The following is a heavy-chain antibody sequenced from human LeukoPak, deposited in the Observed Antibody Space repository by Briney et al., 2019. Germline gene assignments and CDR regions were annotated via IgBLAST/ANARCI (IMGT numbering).Heavy chain of an antibody. V-gene: IGHV1-69*13. CDR1: GGTFSSYA. Sequence: ASVKVSCKASGGTFSSYAISWVRQAPGQGLEWMGGIIPIFGTANYAQKFQGRVTITADESTSTAYMELSSVTAADTAVYYCAREIRFLEWLLYGTGWFDPWGQGTLVTVSS. CDR3: AREIRFLEWLLYGTGWFDP. CDR2: IIPIFGTA. J-gene: IGHJ5*02. D-gene: IGHD3-3*01.